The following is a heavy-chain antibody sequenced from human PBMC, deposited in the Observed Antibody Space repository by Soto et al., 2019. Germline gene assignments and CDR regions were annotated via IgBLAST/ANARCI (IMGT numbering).Heavy chain of an antibody. CDR3: ARNRGYSQGD. V-gene: IGHV4-4*02. CDR1: GDSINGNY. CDR2: IYDSGTT. D-gene: IGHD5-18*01. J-gene: IGHJ4*02. Sequence: QVQLQESGPGLVKPSGTLSLTCTVSGDSINGNYWSWVRQPPGKGPEWIGEIYDSGTTYYNPSLNXRAPISLDKSKNQFSLNLNSVPAADTAVYYCARNRGYSQGDWGPGTLVTVSS.